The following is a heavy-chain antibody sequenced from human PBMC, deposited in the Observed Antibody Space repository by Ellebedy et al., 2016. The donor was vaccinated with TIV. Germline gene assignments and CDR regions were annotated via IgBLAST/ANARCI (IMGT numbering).Heavy chain of an antibody. D-gene: IGHD1-14*01. J-gene: IGHJ5*02. V-gene: IGHV3-21*01. CDR1: GFTFSSYP. CDR2: ITSTSSLI. Sequence: GESLKISCVASGFTFSSYPMNWVRQAPGKGLEWVSSITSTSSLIYYADSLKGRFTISRDNAKNTLYLQMSNLRAEDTAVYYCATDRPHSCFDPWGQGTLVTVSS. CDR3: ATDRPHSCFDP.